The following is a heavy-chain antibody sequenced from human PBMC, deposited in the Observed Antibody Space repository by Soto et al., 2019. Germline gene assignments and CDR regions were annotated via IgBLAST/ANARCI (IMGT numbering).Heavy chain of an antibody. V-gene: IGHV3-30*18. Sequence: QVQLVESGGGVVQPGRSLRLSCAASGFTFSSYGMHWVRQAPGKGLEWVAVISYDGSNKYYADSVKGRFTISRDNSKNTLYLQMNSLRAEDTAVYYCAKDWDTAMDGGNWFDPWGQGTLVTVSS. J-gene: IGHJ5*02. CDR3: AKDWDTAMDGGNWFDP. CDR2: ISYDGSNK. CDR1: GFTFSSYG. D-gene: IGHD5-18*01.